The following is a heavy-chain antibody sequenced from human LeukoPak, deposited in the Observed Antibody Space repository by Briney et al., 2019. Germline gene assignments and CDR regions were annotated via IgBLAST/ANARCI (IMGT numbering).Heavy chain of an antibody. CDR3: ARGGYSYGPSDY. J-gene: IGHJ4*02. D-gene: IGHD5-18*01. Sequence: PLETLSLTCTVSGGSISSYYWSWIRQPPGKGLEWIGYIYYSGSTNYNPSLKSRVTISVDTSKNQFSLKLSSVTAADTAVYYCARGGYSYGPSDYWGQGTLVTVSS. V-gene: IGHV4-59*01. CDR1: GGSISSYY. CDR2: IYYSGST.